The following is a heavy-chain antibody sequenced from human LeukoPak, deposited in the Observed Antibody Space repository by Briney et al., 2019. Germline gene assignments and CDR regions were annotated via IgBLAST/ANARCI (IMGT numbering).Heavy chain of an antibody. Sequence: GGSLRLSCAASGLTVSTNYFSWVRLAPGKGLEWVSVIYADGRTYYADSVKGRFTISRDNSRNTLSLQMNRLSAEDTAVYYCSRDPTSMVTMGEYWGQGTLVTVSS. CDR2: IYADGRT. V-gene: IGHV3-53*01. J-gene: IGHJ4*02. CDR3: SRDPTSMVTMGEY. CDR1: GLTVSTNY. D-gene: IGHD4-17*01.